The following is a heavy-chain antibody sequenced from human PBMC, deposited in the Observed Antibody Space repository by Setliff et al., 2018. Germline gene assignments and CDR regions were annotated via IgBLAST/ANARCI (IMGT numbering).Heavy chain of an antibody. CDR2: INPSGTT. V-gene: IGHV4-34*01. CDR3: RFWSYVYKNDY. J-gene: IGHJ4*02. Sequence: SETLSLTCSVSGGSVSTYYWSWIRQTPGKGLEWIAEINPSGTTNYIPSLKSRLTISVDTSKRQFSLKLNSVTAADTAVYYCRFWSYVYKNDYWAQGTLVTVSS. D-gene: IGHD3-16*01. CDR1: GGSVSTYY.